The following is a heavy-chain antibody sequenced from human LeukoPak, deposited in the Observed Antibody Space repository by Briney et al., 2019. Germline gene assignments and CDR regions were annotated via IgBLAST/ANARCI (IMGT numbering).Heavy chain of an antibody. J-gene: IGHJ4*02. CDR3: ARGVGEKYGDYLGY. D-gene: IGHD3-10*01. CDR2: ISYDGSNK. CDR1: GFTFSSYG. V-gene: IGHV3-30*03. Sequence: PGGSLRLSCAASGFTFSSYGMHWVRQAPGKGLEWVAVISYDGSNKYYADSVKGRFTISRDNSKNTLYLQMNSLRAEDTAVYYCARGVGEKYGDYLGYWGQGTLVTVSS.